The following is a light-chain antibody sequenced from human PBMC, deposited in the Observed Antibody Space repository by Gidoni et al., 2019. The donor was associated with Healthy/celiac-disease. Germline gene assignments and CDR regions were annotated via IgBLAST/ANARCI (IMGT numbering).Light chain of an antibody. J-gene: IGLJ2*01. CDR3: AAWDDSLSGMV. Sequence: QSVLPQPPSASGTPGQRVTISCSGSSSNIGSNYVYWYQQLPVTAPKLLIYRNNQRPSGVPDRFSGSKSGTSASLAISGLRSEDEADYYCAAWDDSLSGMVFGGGTKLTVL. V-gene: IGLV1-47*01. CDR1: SSNIGSNY. CDR2: RNN.